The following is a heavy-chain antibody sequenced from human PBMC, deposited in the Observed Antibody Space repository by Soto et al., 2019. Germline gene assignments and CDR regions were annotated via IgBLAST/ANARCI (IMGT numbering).Heavy chain of an antibody. CDR3: VRDTQVLRYLGGVSPYYYGMDV. V-gene: IGHV3-74*01. D-gene: IGHD3-3*01. Sequence: PGGSLRLSCAVSGLTFSASAMHWVRQASGNITSYADSVKGRFTISRDNAKNTLYLQMNSLRAEDTAVYYCVRDTQVLRYLGGVSPYYYGMDVWGQGTTVTVSS. J-gene: IGHJ6*02. CDR1: GLTFSASA. CDR2: IT.